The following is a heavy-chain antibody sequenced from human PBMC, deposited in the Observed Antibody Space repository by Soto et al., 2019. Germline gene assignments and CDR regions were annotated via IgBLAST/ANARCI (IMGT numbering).Heavy chain of an antibody. D-gene: IGHD6-19*01. Sequence: PGGSLRLSCAASGFTFSSYGMHWVRQAPGKGLEWVAVIWYDGSNKYYADSVKGRFTISRDNSKNTLYLQMNSLRAEDTAVYYFARDLSTRDGWYLFDFWAQGTLVTFSS. CDR3: ARDLSTRDGWYLFDF. CDR1: GFTFSSYG. J-gene: IGHJ4*01. CDR2: IWYDGSNK. V-gene: IGHV3-33*01.